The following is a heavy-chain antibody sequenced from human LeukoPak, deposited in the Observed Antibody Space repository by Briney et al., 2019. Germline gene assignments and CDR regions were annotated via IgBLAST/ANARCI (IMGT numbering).Heavy chain of an antibody. J-gene: IGHJ4*02. CDR1: GFTFSSYW. CDR2: IKRDRSEK. V-gene: IGHV3-7*01. Sequence: GGSLRLSCAASGFTFSSYWMSWVRQAPGRGLEWVANIKRDRSEKYYVDSLKGRFTISRDNAKNSLYLEMNSLRAEDTAVYYCARGLEYLLAVGGVDYWGQGTLVTVSS. CDR3: ARGLEYLLAVGGVDY. D-gene: IGHD6-19*01.